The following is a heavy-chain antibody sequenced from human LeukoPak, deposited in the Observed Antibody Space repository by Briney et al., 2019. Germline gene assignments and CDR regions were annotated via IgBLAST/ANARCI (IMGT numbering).Heavy chain of an antibody. D-gene: IGHD1-26*01. CDR2: IYPDDSDT. CDR1: GYSFTSYW. V-gene: IGHV5-51*01. CDR3: ANGLIEGAFDY. Sequence: PGESLKISCKGSGYSFTSYWIAWVRQMPGKGLEWMGLIYPDDSDTRYSPSFEGQVTISADKSISTAYLQWRSLRASDTAMYHCANGLIEGAFDYWGQGTLVTVSS. J-gene: IGHJ4*02.